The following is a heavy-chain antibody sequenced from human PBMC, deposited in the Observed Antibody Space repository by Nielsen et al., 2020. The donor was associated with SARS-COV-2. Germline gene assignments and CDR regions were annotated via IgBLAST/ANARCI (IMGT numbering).Heavy chain of an antibody. CDR2: ISYDGSNK. V-gene: IGHV3-30*03. CDR1: GFTVSSNY. CDR3: ARGTIAVAGTDY. J-gene: IGHJ4*02. D-gene: IGHD6-19*01. Sequence: GGSLRLSCAASGFTVSSNYMSWVRQAPGKGLEWVAVISYDGSNKYYADSVKGRFTISRDNSKNTLYLQMNSLRAEDTAVYYCARGTIAVAGTDYWGQGTLVTVSS.